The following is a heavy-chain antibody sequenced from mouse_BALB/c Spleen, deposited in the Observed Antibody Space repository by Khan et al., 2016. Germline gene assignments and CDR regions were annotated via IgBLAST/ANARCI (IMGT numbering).Heavy chain of an antibody. J-gene: IGHJ2*01. V-gene: IGHV6-6*01. CDR1: GFTFSDAW. CDR3: GAVDLDY. Sequence: EVQLEESGGGLVQPGGSMYLSCAASGFTFSDAWMDWVRQSLEKGLEWVADIRSKANNHATYFTESVKGRFTISRDDSKQRESVTMNNLSADDTGIYNCGAVDLDYWGQGTTLTVSS. CDR2: IRSKANNHAT. D-gene: IGHD3-3*01.